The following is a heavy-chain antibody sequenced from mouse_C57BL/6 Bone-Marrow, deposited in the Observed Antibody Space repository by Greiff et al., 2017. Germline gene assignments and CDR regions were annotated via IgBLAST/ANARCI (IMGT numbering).Heavy chain of an antibody. CDR2: LDPETGGT. V-gene: IGHV1-15*01. Sequence: VKLVESGAELVRPGASVTLSCKASGYTFTDYEMHWVKQTPVHGLEWIGALDPETGGTAYNQKFKGKAILTADKSSSTAYMELRSLTSEDSAVYYCTRGDYYAMDYWGQGTSVTVSS. CDR3: TRGDYYAMDY. CDR1: GYTFTDYE. J-gene: IGHJ4*01.